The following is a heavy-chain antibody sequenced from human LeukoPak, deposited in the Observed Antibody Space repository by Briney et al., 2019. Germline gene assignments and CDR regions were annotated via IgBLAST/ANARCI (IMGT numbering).Heavy chain of an antibody. V-gene: IGHV1-18*01. CDR1: GYTFTSYG. Sequence: GESLKISCKASGYTFTSYGISWVRQAPGQGLEWMGWISAYNGNTNYAQKLQGRVTMTTDTSTSTAYMELRSLRSDDTAVYYCARGDFYRFDPWGQGTLVAVSS. D-gene: IGHD3-3*01. CDR2: ISAYNGNT. J-gene: IGHJ5*02. CDR3: ARGDFYRFDP.